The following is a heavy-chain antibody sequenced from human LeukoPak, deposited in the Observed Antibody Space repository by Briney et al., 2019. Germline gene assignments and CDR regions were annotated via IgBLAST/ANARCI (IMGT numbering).Heavy chain of an antibody. D-gene: IGHD5-18*01. V-gene: IGHV3-49*04. CDR3: GRGPIELWLHNGIDV. CDR2: IRSRAYRGTT. J-gene: IGHJ6*02. Sequence: GGSLRLSCSTSGFTFGDHAMSWVRQAPGKGLEWVCFIRSRAYRGTTEYAASVRDRFTISRDDSKSIAYLQMNSLKIDDTSVYFCGRGPIELWLHNGIDVWGQGTTVTVSS. CDR1: GFTFGDHA.